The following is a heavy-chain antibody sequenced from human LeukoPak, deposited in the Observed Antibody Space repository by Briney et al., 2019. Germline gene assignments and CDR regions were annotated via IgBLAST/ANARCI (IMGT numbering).Heavy chain of an antibody. V-gene: IGHV3-30*18. Sequence: AGSLRLSCAASGFTFSSYGMHWVRQAPGKGLEWVAVISYDGSKKYYADSVKGRFIISTDNSKNTLYLQMNNLRAEDTAVYYCAKGPPRYGDADPYYFDYWGQGTLVTVSS. CDR3: AKGPPRYGDADPYYFDY. CDR1: GFTFSSYG. J-gene: IGHJ4*02. D-gene: IGHD4-17*01. CDR2: ISYDGSKK.